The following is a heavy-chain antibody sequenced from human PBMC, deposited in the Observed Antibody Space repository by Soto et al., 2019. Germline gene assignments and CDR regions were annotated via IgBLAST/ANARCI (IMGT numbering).Heavy chain of an antibody. CDR1: GFTFSSYA. CDR3: AKELAAAGTGYYGMDV. D-gene: IGHD6-13*01. V-gene: IGHV3-23*01. CDR2: ISGSGGST. J-gene: IGHJ6*02. Sequence: GGSLRLSCAASGFTFSSYAMSWVRQAPGKGLEWVSAISGSGGSTYYADYVKGRFTISRDNSKNTLYLQMNSLRAEDTAVYYCAKELAAAGTGYYGMDVWGQGTTVTVSS.